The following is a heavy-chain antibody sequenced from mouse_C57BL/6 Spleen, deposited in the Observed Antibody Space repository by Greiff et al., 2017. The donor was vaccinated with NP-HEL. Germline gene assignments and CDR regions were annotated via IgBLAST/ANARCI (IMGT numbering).Heavy chain of an antibody. Sequence: QVQLQQPGAELVKPGASVKLSCKASGYTFTSYWMQWVKQRPGQGLEWIGEIDPSDGYTNYNQKFKGKATLTVDTSSSTAYMQLSSLTSEDSAVYYCARRSNYKDFDYWGQGTTLTVSS. CDR1: GYTFTSYW. V-gene: IGHV1-50*01. CDR2: IDPSDGYT. D-gene: IGHD2-5*01. CDR3: ARRSNYKDFDY. J-gene: IGHJ2*01.